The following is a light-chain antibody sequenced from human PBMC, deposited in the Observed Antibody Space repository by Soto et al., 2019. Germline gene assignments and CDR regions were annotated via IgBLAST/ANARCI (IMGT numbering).Light chain of an antibody. CDR2: AAS. J-gene: IGKJ5*01. V-gene: IGKV1-8*01. CDR3: QLSSSTPIT. CDR1: QGISSY. Sequence: AIRLKLYPSGKSGDTGESGTINCRASQGISSYLAWYQQKPGKAPKLLIYAASTLQSGVPSRFSGSGSGTDFTLTISCLQSEDFATYYCQLSSSTPITFGQGTRLEIK.